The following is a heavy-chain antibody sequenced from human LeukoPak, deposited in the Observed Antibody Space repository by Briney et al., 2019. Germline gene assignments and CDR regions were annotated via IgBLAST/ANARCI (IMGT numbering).Heavy chain of an antibody. V-gene: IGHV1-24*01. J-gene: IGHJ4*02. CDR2: FDPEDGET. D-gene: IGHD2-2*01. CDR3: ATGIVVLAALGADY. Sequence: ASVKVSCKVSGCTLTELSMHWVRQAPGKGLEWMGGFDPEDGETIYAQKFQGRVTMTEDTSTDTAYMELSSLRSEDTAVYYCATGIVVLAALGADYWGQGTLVTVSS. CDR1: GCTLTELS.